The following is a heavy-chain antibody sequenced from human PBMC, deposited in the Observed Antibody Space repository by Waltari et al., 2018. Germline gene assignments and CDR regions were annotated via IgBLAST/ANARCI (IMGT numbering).Heavy chain of an antibody. CDR1: GYTLTSYD. Sequence: QVQLVQSGAEVKKPGGSVKVSCKASGYTLTSYDINWVRQATGQGLEWMGWMNPNSCNTGYEQKFQGRVTMTRNTSISTAYMELTSLRSEDTAVYYCARESEGSSSWYYYYGMDVWGQGTTVTVSS. CDR2: MNPNSCNT. CDR3: ARESEGSSSWYYYYGMDV. D-gene: IGHD6-13*01. V-gene: IGHV1-8*01. J-gene: IGHJ6*02.